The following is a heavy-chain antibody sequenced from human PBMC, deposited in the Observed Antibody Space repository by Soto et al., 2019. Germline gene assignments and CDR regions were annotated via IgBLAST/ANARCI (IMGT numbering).Heavy chain of an antibody. V-gene: IGHV3-23*01. Sequence: GVSLRLSCAASGVTFDTNGMTWVRQVPGKGLEWVSAISAGGTTTYYADPVKGRFTISRDNSKNMLYLQMNSLRAEDTAVYYCVRENRQLVIDYFDYWGLGNLVSVSS. CDR2: ISAGGTTT. CDR3: VRENRQLVIDYFDY. J-gene: IGHJ4*02. CDR1: GVTFDTNG. D-gene: IGHD6-6*01.